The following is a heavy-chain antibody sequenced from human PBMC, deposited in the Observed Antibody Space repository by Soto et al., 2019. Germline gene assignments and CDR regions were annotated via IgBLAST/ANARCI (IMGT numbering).Heavy chain of an antibody. Sequence: HPGGSLRLSCTASGFTFGDYAMSWFRQAPGKGLEWVGFIRSKAYGGTTEYAASVKGRFTISRDDSKSIAYLQMNSLKTEDTAVYYCTRDRHLAYCGGDCYSYYYGMDVWGQGTTVTVSS. V-gene: IGHV3-49*03. CDR1: GFTFGDYA. CDR2: IRSKAYGGTT. J-gene: IGHJ6*02. D-gene: IGHD2-21*02. CDR3: TRDRHLAYCGGDCYSYYYGMDV.